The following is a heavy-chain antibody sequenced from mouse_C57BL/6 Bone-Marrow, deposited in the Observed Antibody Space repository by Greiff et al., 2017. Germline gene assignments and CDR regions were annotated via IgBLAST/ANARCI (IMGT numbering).Heavy chain of an antibody. D-gene: IGHD6-1*01. V-gene: IGHV1-81*01. CDR2: IYPRSGNT. J-gene: IGHJ4*01. Sequence: LQESGAELARPGASVKLSCKASGYTFTSYGISWVKQRTGQGLEWIGEIYPRSGNTYYNEKFKGKATLTADKSSSTAYLELRSLTSEDSAVXFCARVGPLLQVPMDYWGQGTSVTVSA. CDR3: ARVGPLLQVPMDY. CDR1: GYTFTSYG.